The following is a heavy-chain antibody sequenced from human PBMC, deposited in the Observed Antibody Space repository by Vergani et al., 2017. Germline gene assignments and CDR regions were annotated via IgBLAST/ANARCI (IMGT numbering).Heavy chain of an antibody. J-gene: IGHJ6*02. CDR1: GYSFTSYW. Sequence: EVQLVQSGAEVKKPGESLRISCKGSGYSFTSYWIGWVRQKPGKGLEWMGIIYPGDSYTNYSPSFQGHVTISADKSISTAYLQWSSLKASDTAMYYCARQVAVAGKWWGPYYYYGMDVWGQGP. CDR3: ARQVAVAGKWWGPYYYYGMDV. CDR2: IYPGDSYT. D-gene: IGHD6-19*01. V-gene: IGHV5-51*01.